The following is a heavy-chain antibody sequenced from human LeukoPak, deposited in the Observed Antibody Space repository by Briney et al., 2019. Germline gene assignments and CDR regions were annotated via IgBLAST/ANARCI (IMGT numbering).Heavy chain of an antibody. V-gene: IGHV1-18*01. J-gene: IGHJ4*02. D-gene: IGHD3-22*01. Sequence: ASVKVSCKASGYTFTSYGISWVRQAPGQGLEWMGWISAYNGNTNYAQKLQGRVTMTTDTSTSTAYMELRSLRSEDTAVYYCARSHYYYDSSGYYYFDYWGQGTLVTVSS. CDR1: GYTFTSYG. CDR2: ISAYNGNT. CDR3: ARSHYYYDSSGYYYFDY.